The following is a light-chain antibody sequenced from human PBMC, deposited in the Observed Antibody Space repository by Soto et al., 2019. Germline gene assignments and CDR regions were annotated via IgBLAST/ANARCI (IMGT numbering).Light chain of an antibody. J-gene: IGKJ5*01. CDR1: QSVSIS. Sequence: EIVLAQSPATLSLSPGEKATLSCRASQSVSISLAWYQQKPGQAPRLLIYDASNRATGVPARFSGSGSGTDFTLTINNLEPEDFALYYCQQRSNWPHTFGQGTRLEIK. CDR2: DAS. CDR3: QQRSNWPHT. V-gene: IGKV3-11*01.